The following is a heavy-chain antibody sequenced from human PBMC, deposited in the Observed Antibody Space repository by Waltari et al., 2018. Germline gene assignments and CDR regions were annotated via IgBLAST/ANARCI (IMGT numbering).Heavy chain of an antibody. Sequence: QVQLQQWGAGLLKPAETLSLTCGVSGGSFSGSFWSWIRQAPGKGLEWIGEINHSGNPNYNPSLKSRATISIDTSKNQFSLTLSSVTAADTAVYYCASWATAGAMARGDIVTKDTWGQGILVTVSS. J-gene: IGHJ5*02. CDR3: ASWATAGAMARGDIVTKDT. D-gene: IGHD3-10*01. CDR2: INHSGNP. CDR1: GGSFSGSF. V-gene: IGHV4-34*02.